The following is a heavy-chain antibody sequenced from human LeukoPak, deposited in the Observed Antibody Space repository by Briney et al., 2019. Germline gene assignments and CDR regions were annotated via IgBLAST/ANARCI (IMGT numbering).Heavy chain of an antibody. Sequence: PGGSLRLSCAASGFTFSSYNMNWVSQATGKGLEWVATIGTAGDTYYPGSVKGRFTISRENAKNSLYLQMNILKAGDTAVYYCARGGPGYYLDYWGQGTLVTVSP. CDR1: GFTFSSYN. J-gene: IGHJ4*02. CDR3: ARGGPGYYLDY. V-gene: IGHV3-13*01. CDR2: IGTAGDT.